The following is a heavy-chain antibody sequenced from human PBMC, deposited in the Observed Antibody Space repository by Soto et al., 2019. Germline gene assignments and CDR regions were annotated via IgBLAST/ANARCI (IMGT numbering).Heavy chain of an antibody. D-gene: IGHD3-10*01. CDR2: MNPNSGNT. V-gene: IGHV1-8*01. CDR1: GYTFTSYD. Sequence: GASVKVSCKASGYTFTSYDINWVRQATGQGLEWMGWMNPNSGNTGYAQKFQGRVTMTRNTSISTAYMELSSLRSEDTAVYYCASAIRVRGKNHYYYYYMDVWGKGTTVTVSS. CDR3: ASAIRVRGKNHYYYYYMDV. J-gene: IGHJ6*03.